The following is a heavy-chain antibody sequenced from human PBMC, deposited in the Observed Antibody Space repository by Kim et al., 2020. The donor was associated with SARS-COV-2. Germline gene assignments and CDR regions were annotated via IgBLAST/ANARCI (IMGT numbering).Heavy chain of an antibody. J-gene: IGHJ4*02. CDR3: ARADYYGSGSYSY. D-gene: IGHD3-10*01. Sequence: SETLSLTCTVSGGSISSSSYYWGWIRQPPGKGLEWIGSIYYSGSTYYNPSLKSRVTISVDTSKNQFSLKLSSVTAADTAVYYCARADYYGSGSYSYWGQGTLVTVSS. CDR1: GGSISSSSYY. CDR2: IYYSGST. V-gene: IGHV4-39*01.